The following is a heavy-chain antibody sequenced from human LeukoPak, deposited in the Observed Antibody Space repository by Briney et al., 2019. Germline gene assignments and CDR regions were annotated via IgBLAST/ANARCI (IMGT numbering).Heavy chain of an antibody. CDR1: GFTFSSYS. CDR3: ARFGSSEVGGAFDI. Sequence: PGGSLRLSCAASGFTFSSYSMNWVRQAPGKGLEWVSSISSSSSYIYYADSVKGRFTISRDNAKNSLYLQMNSLRAEDTAVYYCARFGSSEVGGAFDIWGQGTMVTVSS. V-gene: IGHV3-21*01. CDR2: ISSSSSYI. J-gene: IGHJ3*02. D-gene: IGHD6-6*01.